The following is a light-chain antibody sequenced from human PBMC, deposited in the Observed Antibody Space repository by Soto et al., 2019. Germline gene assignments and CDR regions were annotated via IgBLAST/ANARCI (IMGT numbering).Light chain of an antibody. CDR1: NSNIGSKT. V-gene: IGLV1-44*01. J-gene: IGLJ3*02. CDR2: SNG. Sequence: QTVVTQPPSASGTPGQRVIISCSGTNSNIGSKTVNWYQQLPGTAPKLLIYSNGQRPSGVPDRFSGSKSGTSASLAISGLQSEDEADYYCAAWDDSLNGGVFGGGTKVTVL. CDR3: AAWDDSLNGGV.